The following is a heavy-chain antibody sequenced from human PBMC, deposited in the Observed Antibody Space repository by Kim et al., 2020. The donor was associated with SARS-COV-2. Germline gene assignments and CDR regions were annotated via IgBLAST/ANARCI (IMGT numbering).Heavy chain of an antibody. CDR3: ARDVGWGYDYVWGSYRPYYDYGMDV. V-gene: IGHV3-33*05. CDR1: GFTFSSYG. D-gene: IGHD3-16*02. Sequence: GGSLRLSCAASGFTFSSYGMHWVRQAPGKGLEWVAVISYDGSNKYYADSVKGRFTISRDNSKNTLYLQMNSLRAEDTAVYYCARDVGWGYDYVWGSYRPYYDYGMDVWGQGTTVTVSS. J-gene: IGHJ6*02. CDR2: ISYDGSNK.